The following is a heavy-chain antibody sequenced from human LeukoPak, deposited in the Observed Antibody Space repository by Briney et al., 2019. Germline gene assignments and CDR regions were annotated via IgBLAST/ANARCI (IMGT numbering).Heavy chain of an antibody. V-gene: IGHV3-48*03. CDR2: IASSGTTI. D-gene: IGHD6-19*01. CDR1: GVPFSVYE. CDR3: ALLAVASDFDY. J-gene: IGHJ4*02. Sequence: GGSLRLSCAVSGVPFSVYEMSWVRQAPGKGLEWVSNIASSGTTIYNADSVTGRYSISRDNAMSSLYLQMNSLRVEDTAVYYCALLAVASDFDYWGQGALVTVSS.